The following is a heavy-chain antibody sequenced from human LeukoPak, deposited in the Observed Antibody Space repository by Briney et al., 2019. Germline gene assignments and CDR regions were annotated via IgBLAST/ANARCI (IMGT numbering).Heavy chain of an antibody. V-gene: IGHV3-53*01. Sequence: GGSLRLSCAASGFTVSSNYMSWVRQALGKGLEWVSVIYSGGSTYYADSVKGRFTISRDNSKNTLYLQMNSLRAEDTAVYYCARDGASWYFDLWGRGTLVTVSS. D-gene: IGHD3-16*01. J-gene: IGHJ2*01. CDR1: GFTVSSNY. CDR3: ARDGASWYFDL. CDR2: IYSGGST.